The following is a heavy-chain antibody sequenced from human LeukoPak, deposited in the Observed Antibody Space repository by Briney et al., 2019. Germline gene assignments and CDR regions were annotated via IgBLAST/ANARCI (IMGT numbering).Heavy chain of an antibody. D-gene: IGHD6-13*01. J-gene: IGHJ4*02. V-gene: IGHV1-24*01. CDR2: FDPEDGET. CDR3: ATRMYSSSWYEYYFDY. Sequence: ASVKVSCKVSGYTLTELSMHWVRQDPGKGLEWMGGFDPEDGETIYAQKFQGRVTMTEDKSTDTAYMELSSLRSEDTAVYYCATRMYSSSWYEYYFDYWGQGTLVTVSS. CDR1: GYTLTELS.